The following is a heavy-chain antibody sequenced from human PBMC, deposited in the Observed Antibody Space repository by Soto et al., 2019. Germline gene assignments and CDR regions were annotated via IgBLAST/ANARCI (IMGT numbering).Heavy chain of an antibody. D-gene: IGHD4-17*01. CDR3: AKILSTVTTYYYGMDV. V-gene: IGHV3-23*01. CDR1: GFSFSTYP. J-gene: IGHJ6*02. CDR2: ISGSGGDT. Sequence: PGGSLRLSCAACGFSFSTYPMTWVRQAPGKRLEGVSSISGSGGDTYYIDSVKGRFTISRDNSKNTVYLQMNSLRAEDTAVYYCAKILSTVTTYYYGMDVWGQGTTVTVSS.